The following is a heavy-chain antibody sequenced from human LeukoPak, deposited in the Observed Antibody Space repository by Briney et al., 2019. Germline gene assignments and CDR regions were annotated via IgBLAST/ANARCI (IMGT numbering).Heavy chain of an antibody. J-gene: IGHJ4*02. CDR3: ARDYGYNNDWFGAPFDY. CDR2: IKEDGGEK. D-gene: IGHD3-9*01. Sequence: GGSLRLSCAASGFTFSSYWMTWVRQAPGKGLEWVASIKEDGGEKYNVDSVKGRFASSRDNAKNSLYLQMNSLTAEDTGVYYCARDYGYNNDWFGAPFDYWGQGTLVTVSS. CDR1: GFTFSSYW. V-gene: IGHV3-7*01.